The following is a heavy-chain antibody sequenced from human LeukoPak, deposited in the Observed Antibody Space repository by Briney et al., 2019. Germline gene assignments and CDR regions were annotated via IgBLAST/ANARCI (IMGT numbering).Heavy chain of an antibody. CDR3: ARDYCSGGSCHSDY. CDR2: IYSGGST. V-gene: IGHV3-53*01. J-gene: IGHJ4*02. CDR1: GFTVSSNY. D-gene: IGHD2-15*01. Sequence: GGSLRLSCAASGFTVSSNYMSWVRQAPGKGLEWVSVIYSGGSTYYADSVKGRFTISRDNSKNTLYLQVNSLRAEDTAVYYCARDYCSGGSCHSDYWGQGTLVTVSS.